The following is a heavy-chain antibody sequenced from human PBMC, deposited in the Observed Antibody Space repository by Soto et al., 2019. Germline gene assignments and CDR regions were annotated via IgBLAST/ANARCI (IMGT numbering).Heavy chain of an antibody. V-gene: IGHV1-3*01. Sequence: VASVKVSCKASGYTLTAYPIHWVRQAPGQRLEWMGWINPANDNTKYPQKFQGRVSITTDTSGTTAYMELSGLTSEDTAVYYCTRDLEYQLLEDAFDVWGQGTMVTVS. D-gene: IGHD2-2*01. CDR1: GYTLTAYP. CDR3: TRDLEYQLLEDAFDV. J-gene: IGHJ3*01. CDR2: INPANDNT.